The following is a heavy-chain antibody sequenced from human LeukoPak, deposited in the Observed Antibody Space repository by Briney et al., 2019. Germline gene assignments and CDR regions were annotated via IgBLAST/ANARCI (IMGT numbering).Heavy chain of an antibody. V-gene: IGHV1-2*02. Sequence: ASVKVSCKAFGYTFTDFYLHWVRQAPGQGLEWMGWINPNSGGTSYAQKFQGRVTLTRATSISTAYMELTRLRFDDTAVYYCTTNLLDIMGTNGGGFDYWGQGTLVTVSS. J-gene: IGHJ4*02. D-gene: IGHD5-12*01. CDR3: TTNLLDIMGTNGGGFDY. CDR1: GYTFTDFY. CDR2: INPNSGGT.